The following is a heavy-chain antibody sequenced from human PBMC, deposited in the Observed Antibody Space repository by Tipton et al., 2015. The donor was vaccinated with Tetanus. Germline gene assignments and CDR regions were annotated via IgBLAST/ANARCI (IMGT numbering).Heavy chain of an antibody. CDR2: ISNGNT. V-gene: IGHV4-4*07. CDR3: ARGITDGYNRRFDY. Sequence: GLVKPSETLSLTCSVSRGPISSYYWSWIRQPAGKGLEWLGHISNGNTDYTPSLKSRLTLSVDTSRNQFSMKLRSVTTADTAVYYCARGITDGYNRRFDYWGQGTLVAVSP. D-gene: IGHD5-24*01. CDR1: RGPISSYY. J-gene: IGHJ4*02.